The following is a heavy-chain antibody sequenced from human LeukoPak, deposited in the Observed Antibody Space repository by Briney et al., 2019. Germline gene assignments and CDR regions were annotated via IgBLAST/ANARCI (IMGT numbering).Heavy chain of an antibody. Sequence: GGSLRLSCAASGFTFSSYGMHWVRQAPGKGLEWAAVIWHDGNNKYYADSVKGRFTISRDNSKDTLYLQMNTLRAEDTAVYYCARGPGSSVYASAIDYWGQGTLVTVSS. V-gene: IGHV3-33*01. CDR3: ARGPGSSVYASAIDY. D-gene: IGHD2-8*01. CDR1: GFTFSSYG. CDR2: IWHDGNNK. J-gene: IGHJ4*02.